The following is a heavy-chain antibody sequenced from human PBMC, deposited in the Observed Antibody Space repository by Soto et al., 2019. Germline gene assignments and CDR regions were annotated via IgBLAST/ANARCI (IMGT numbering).Heavy chain of an antibody. D-gene: IGHD4-17*01. V-gene: IGHV3-48*02. CDR1: GFTFSSYS. CDR3: AREAVTTDY. CDR2: ISSSSTI. J-gene: IGHJ4*02. Sequence: GGSLRLSCAASGFTFSSYSMNWVRQAPGKGLEWVSYISSSSTIYYADSVKGRFTISRDNAKNSLYLQMNSLRDEDTAVYYCAREAVTTDYWGQGTLVTVSS.